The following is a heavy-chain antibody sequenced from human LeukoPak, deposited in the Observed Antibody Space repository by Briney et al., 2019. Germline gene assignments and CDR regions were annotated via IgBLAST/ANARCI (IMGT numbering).Heavy chain of an antibody. CDR2: IVVGMGKT. CDR1: GFTFTSSA. V-gene: IGHV1-58*02. D-gene: IGHD6-13*01. J-gene: IGHJ4*02. CDR3: AAVAAAGDY. Sequence: SGTVSCNAAGFTFTSSAIQWDRQAREQRLEWIGWIVVGMGKTNYGQKFQETVRITRDLSTSPAYMELSSLRSEDTAVYYCAAVAAAGDYWGQGTLVTVSS.